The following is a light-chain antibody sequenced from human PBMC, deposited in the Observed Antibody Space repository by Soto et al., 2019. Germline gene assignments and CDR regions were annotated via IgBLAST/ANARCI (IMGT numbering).Light chain of an antibody. Sequence: QSALTQPASVSGSPGQSITISCTGTSSDVGGYNYVSWYQHHPGKAPKLMIYDVTTRPSGVSNRFSGAKSGNTASLTISGLQAEDEADYSCSSYTSSSTLVFGTGTKLTVL. V-gene: IGLV2-14*03. J-gene: IGLJ1*01. CDR1: SSDVGGYNY. CDR3: SSYTSSSTLV. CDR2: DVT.